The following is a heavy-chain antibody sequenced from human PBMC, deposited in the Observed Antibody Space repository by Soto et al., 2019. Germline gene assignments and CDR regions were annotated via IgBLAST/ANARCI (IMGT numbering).Heavy chain of an antibody. CDR3: AQDIRAYGLEYFQH. V-gene: IGHV3-9*01. Sequence: SLKISCAASGFTFDDFAMHWVRQAPGRGLEWVSGISWNSGSIGYADSVKGRFTISRDNAKNSLYLQMNSLRAEDTAFYYCAQDIRAYGLEYFQHWGQGTLVTVSS. D-gene: IGHD3-10*01. J-gene: IGHJ1*01. CDR2: ISWNSGSI. CDR1: GFTFDDFA.